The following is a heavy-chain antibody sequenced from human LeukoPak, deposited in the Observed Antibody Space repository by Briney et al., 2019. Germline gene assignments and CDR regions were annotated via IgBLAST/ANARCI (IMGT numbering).Heavy chain of an antibody. V-gene: IGHV4-39*07. D-gene: IGHD6-13*01. CDR2: ISYSGTT. CDR1: GGSLSSRPYD. CDR3: ARTGYSSSWWDFDS. J-gene: IGHJ4*02. Sequence: SETLSLTCTVSGGSLSSRPYDWGWIRQPPGKGLEYIGSISYSGTTYYNPSLKTRVTISVDTSKNQFSLKLSSVTAADTAVYYCARTGYSSSWWDFDSWGQGTLVTVSS.